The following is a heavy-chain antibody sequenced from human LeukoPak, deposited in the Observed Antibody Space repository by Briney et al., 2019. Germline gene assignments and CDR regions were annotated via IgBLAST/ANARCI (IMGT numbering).Heavy chain of an antibody. CDR2: IYYSGST. Sequence: SETLSLTCTVSGGSISSGGYYWSWISQHPGRGLEWIGYIYYSGSTYYNPSLKSRVTISVDTSKNQFSLKLSSVTAADTAVYYCARDRPHTNYYYYGMDVWGQGTTVTVSS. CDR3: ARDRPHTNYYYYGMDV. D-gene: IGHD3-3*01. V-gene: IGHV4-31*03. J-gene: IGHJ6*02. CDR1: GGSISSGGYY.